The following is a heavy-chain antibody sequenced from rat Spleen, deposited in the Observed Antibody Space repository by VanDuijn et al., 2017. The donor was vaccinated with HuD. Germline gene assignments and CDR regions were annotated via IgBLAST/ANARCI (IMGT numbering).Heavy chain of an antibody. CDR3: ARHSGTARGVMDA. V-gene: IGHV5-58*01. CDR1: GFTFSNYW. J-gene: IGHJ4*01. Sequence: EVQLVETGGGLVQPGRSLKLSCVASGFTFSNYWMYWIRQAPGKGLEWVSSINTDGGSTYYPDSVRGRFTISRDNAKSTLYLQMNSLRSEDTATYYCARHSGTARGVMDAWGQGTSVTVSS. CDR2: INTDGGST. D-gene: IGHD5-1*01.